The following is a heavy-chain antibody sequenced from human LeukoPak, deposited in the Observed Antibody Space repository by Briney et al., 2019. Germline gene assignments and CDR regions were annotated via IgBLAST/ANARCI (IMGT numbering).Heavy chain of an antibody. CDR3: ARGGIGRYYYYDSSGYFDY. D-gene: IGHD3-22*01. CDR1: GYTFTSYG. J-gene: IGHJ4*02. CDR2: ISAYNGNT. Sequence: ASVKVSCKASGYTFTSYGISWVRQAPGQGLEWMGWISAYNGNTNYAQKLQGRVTMTTDTSTSTAYMELRSLRSDDTAVYYCARGGIGRYYYYDSSGYFDYWGQGTLVTVSS. V-gene: IGHV1-18*01.